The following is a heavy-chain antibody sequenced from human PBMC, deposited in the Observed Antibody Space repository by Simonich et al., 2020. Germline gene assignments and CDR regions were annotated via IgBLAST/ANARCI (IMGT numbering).Heavy chain of an antibody. CDR2: INPNSGGT. J-gene: IGHJ1*01. Sequence: QVQLVQSGAEVKKPGASVKVSCKASGYTFTGYYMHGVRQAPGQGLGGMGWINPNSGGTSYAQKFQGRVTMPRDTSISTAYMELSRLRSDDTAVYYCARSHIAAAGTGYFQHWGQGTLVTVSS. D-gene: IGHD6-13*01. V-gene: IGHV1-2*02. CDR3: ARSHIAAAGTGYFQH. CDR1: GYTFTGYY.